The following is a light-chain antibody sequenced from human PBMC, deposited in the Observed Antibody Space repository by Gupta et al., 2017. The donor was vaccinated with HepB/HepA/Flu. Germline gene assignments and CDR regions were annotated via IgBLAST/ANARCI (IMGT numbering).Light chain of an antibody. CDR3: QQEDSTPVH. CDR2: WTS. CDR1: QSGLYSFNNKNY. V-gene: IGKV4-1*01. J-gene: IGKJ2*01. Sequence: DILMTQSPDYLPVSLGERATINCKSSQSGLYSFNNKNYLAWYQQKPGQPPKLLIYWTSTRESGVPERLSCSGFGTGFALTISILHAEDVAVYYCQQEDSTPVHFGQGTXMEIK.